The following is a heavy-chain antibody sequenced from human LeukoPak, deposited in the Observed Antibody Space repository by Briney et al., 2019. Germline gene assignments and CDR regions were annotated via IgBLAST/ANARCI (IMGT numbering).Heavy chain of an antibody. D-gene: IGHD2-21*01. CDR3: ARDRQCGY. J-gene: IGHJ4*02. CDR2: ISPYNGNT. Sequence: GAPLKVSRTASRYTFTPYGISWVRQAPGHGLQWMGWISPYNGNTNYAPKLQGRLTMTTDTSTSTAYMELRSRRSDDTAVYNCARDRQCGYWGQGTLVTVSS. CDR1: RYTFTPYG. V-gene: IGHV1-18*01.